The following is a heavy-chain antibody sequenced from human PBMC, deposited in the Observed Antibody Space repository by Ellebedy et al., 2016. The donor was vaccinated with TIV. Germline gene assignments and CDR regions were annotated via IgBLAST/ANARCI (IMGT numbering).Heavy chain of an antibody. CDR2: ISHDGSQT. CDR1: GFTFSSYG. V-gene: IGHV3-30*18. D-gene: IGHD1-1*01. CDR3: ANGHDLSDDNYYYGMDV. J-gene: IGHJ6*02. Sequence: GESLKISCAASGFTFSSYGMHWVRQAPGKGLEWVAFISHDGSQTSYVDSVKGRFTISRDNSEKTLFLQMSSLRGDDTAVYYCANGHDLSDDNYYYGMDVWGQGTTVTVSS.